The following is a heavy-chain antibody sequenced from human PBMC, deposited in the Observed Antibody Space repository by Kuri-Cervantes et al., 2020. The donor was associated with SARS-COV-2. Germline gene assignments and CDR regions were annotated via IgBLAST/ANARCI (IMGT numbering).Heavy chain of an antibody. V-gene: IGHV3-74*01. J-gene: IGHJ4*02. CDR1: GFTFSGHW. CDR2: INPDGSYT. Sequence: GGSLRLSCAASGFTFSGHWIHWVRQAPGKGLVWVSRINPDGSYTNNEDPVKGRFTLSRDNAKNMLFLQMNSLRAEDTAVYYCVRDGDHWNFDYWGQGTLVTVSS. D-gene: IGHD1-1*01. CDR3: VRDGDHWNFDY.